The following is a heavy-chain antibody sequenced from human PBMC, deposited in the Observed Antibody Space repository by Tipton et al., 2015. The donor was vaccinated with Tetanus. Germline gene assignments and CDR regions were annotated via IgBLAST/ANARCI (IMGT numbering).Heavy chain of an antibody. CDR1: GYMFSSHW. CDR2: IYPGDSYS. Sequence: QSGPEVKQPGESLRISCKGSGYMFSSHWIGWVRQVPGKGLEWLGTIYPGDSYSTYSPSFEGQVTISVDRSIDTAYLQWSSLKASDTAIYYCARPLTSVAFGGFAFDAWGQGTLVTVSS. V-gene: IGHV5-51*01. D-gene: IGHD3-16*01. J-gene: IGHJ3*01. CDR3: ARPLTSVAFGGFAFDA.